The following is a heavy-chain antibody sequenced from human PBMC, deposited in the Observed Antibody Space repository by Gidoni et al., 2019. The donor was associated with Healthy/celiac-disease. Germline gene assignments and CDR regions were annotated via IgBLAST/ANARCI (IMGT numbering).Heavy chain of an antibody. D-gene: IGHD6-19*01. Sequence: EVQLVESGGGLVQPGGSLRLSCAASGFTVSSNYMSWVRQAPGKGLEWVSVIYSGGSTYYADSVKGRFTISRDNSKNTLYLQMNSLRAEDTAVYYCARGGGLVRDDAFDIWGQGTMVTVSS. CDR1: GFTVSSNY. CDR2: IYSGGST. V-gene: IGHV3-66*01. CDR3: ARGGGLVRDDAFDI. J-gene: IGHJ3*02.